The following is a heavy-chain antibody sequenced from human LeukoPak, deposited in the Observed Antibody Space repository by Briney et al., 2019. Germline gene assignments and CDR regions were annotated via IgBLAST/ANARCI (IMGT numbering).Heavy chain of an antibody. Sequence: GGSLRLSCAASGFTFNNYGMHWVRQAPGKGLEWVANIKQDGSEIYYVDSVKGRFTISRDNAKNSLSLQMNSLRAEDTAVYYCARDSGWLSDQWGQGTLVTVSS. D-gene: IGHD6-19*01. J-gene: IGHJ4*02. CDR2: IKQDGSEI. CDR1: GFTFNNYG. V-gene: IGHV3-7*01. CDR3: ARDSGWLSDQ.